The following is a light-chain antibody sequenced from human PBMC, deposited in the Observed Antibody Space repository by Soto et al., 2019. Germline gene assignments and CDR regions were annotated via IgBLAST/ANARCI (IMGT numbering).Light chain of an antibody. CDR1: QTVSSY. J-gene: IGKJ5*01. V-gene: IGKV3-11*01. Sequence: EIVLTQSAATLSLSPGESVTLSCRASQTVSSYLAWYQQKPGQAPRLLIYDASNSATGIPDRFSGSGSGTDFTLTISSLEPEDFAVYYCQQRSNWPPITFGQGTRLEIK. CDR2: DAS. CDR3: QQRSNWPPIT.